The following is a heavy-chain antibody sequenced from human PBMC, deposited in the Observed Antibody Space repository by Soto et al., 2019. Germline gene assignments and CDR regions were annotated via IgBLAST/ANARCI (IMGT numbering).Heavy chain of an antibody. CDR2: ITEDGSGT. Sequence: GGSLRLSCATSGFTFSSYPIHWVRQAPGKGPVWVSRITEDGSGTTYADSVKGRFTVTRDNARNTMYLQMSGLGAEDTAVYHCVRGTNGWRGMDYWGQGTLVTVSS. CDR1: GFTFSSYP. D-gene: IGHD2-8*01. CDR3: VRGTNGWRGMDY. J-gene: IGHJ4*02. V-gene: IGHV3-74*01.